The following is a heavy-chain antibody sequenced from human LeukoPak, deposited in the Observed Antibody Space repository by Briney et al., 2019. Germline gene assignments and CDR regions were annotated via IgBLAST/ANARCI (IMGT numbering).Heavy chain of an antibody. Sequence: GGSLRLSCAASGFTFSNAWMSWVRQAPGKGLEWVGRIKSKTDGGTTDYAAPVKGRFTISRDDSKNTLYLQMNSLKTEDTAVYYCTTDRTGDYYDSGGYYYYWGQGTLVTVSS. CDR2: IKSKTDGGTT. V-gene: IGHV3-15*01. CDR3: TTDRTGDYYDSGGYYYY. D-gene: IGHD3-22*01. CDR1: GFTFSNAW. J-gene: IGHJ4*02.